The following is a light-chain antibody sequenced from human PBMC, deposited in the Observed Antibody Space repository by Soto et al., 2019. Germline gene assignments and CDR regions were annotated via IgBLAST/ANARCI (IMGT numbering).Light chain of an antibody. CDR3: QQSYSTPFT. CDR1: QSISSY. J-gene: IGKJ4*01. CDR2: AAS. Sequence: DIQMTQSPSSLSASVGDRVTITCRASQSISSYLNWYQQKPGKAPKLLIYAASSLQSGVPSRFSGSGSGTDFTLTISSLQPKDFATYYCQQSYSTPFTFGGGTKV. V-gene: IGKV1-39*01.